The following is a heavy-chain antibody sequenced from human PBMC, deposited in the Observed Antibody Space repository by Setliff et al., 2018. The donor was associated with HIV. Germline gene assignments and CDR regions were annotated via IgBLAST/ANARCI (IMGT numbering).Heavy chain of an antibody. CDR3: ARDVGSQYDSREYYFDY. CDR2: IYYSGST. J-gene: IGHJ4*02. D-gene: IGHD3-22*01. CDR1: GGSISSHY. Sequence: SETLSLTCTVSGGSISSHYWSWIRQPPGKGLEWIGSIYYSGSTNYNPSLKSRVTISVDTSKNQFSLKLSSVTAADTAVYYCARDVGSQYDSREYYFDYWGQGTLVTVSS. V-gene: IGHV4-59*11.